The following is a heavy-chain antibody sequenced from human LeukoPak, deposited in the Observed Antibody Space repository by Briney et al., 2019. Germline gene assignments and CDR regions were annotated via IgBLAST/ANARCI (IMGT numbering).Heavy chain of an antibody. D-gene: IGHD2-2*01. CDR3: ASTMYCSSTSCLRFDY. V-gene: IGHV4-39*01. CDR1: GGSISSSSYY. J-gene: IGHJ4*02. Sequence: SETLSLTCTVSGGSISSSSYYWGWIRQPPGKGLGWIGTIYYSGSTYYNPSLTSRVTISVDTSKNQFSLKVSSVTAADTAVYYCASTMYCSSTSCLRFDYWGQGTLVTVSS. CDR2: IYYSGST.